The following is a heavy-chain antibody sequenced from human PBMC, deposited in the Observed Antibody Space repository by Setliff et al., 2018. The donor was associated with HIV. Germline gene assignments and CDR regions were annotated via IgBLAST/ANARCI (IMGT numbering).Heavy chain of an antibody. D-gene: IGHD1-1*01. CDR2: FYTSGST. Sequence: PSETLSLTCTVSGVSISSGSYYWSWLRQPPGKELEWIGYFYTSGSTNYNPSLKSRVTISIDTSKNQFSLKLNAVTAADTAVYYCARRPPLTTGREYYFDFWGQGTLVTVSS. J-gene: IGHJ4*02. CDR3: ARRPPLTTGREYYFDF. CDR1: GVSISSGSYY. V-gene: IGHV4-61*01.